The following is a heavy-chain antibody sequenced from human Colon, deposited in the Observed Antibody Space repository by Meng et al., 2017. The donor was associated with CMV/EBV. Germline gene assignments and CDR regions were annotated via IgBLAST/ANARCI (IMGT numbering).Heavy chain of an antibody. V-gene: IGHV3-49*04. CDR1: GFTFADYC. Sequence: GESLKISCPASGFTFADYCMTWVRQAPGKGLEWVGFIGNEHYSGTLQYAASVKGRFTISRDDSKNIAYLQMDSLRPEDTAVYYCTRWGTETQQLLPYWGQGTLVTVSS. J-gene: IGHJ4*02. CDR2: IGNEHYSGTL. D-gene: IGHD3-16*01. CDR3: TRWGTETQQLLPY.